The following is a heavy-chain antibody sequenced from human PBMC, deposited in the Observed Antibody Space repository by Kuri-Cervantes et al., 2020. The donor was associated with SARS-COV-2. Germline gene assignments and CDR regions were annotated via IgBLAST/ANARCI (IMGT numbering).Heavy chain of an antibody. J-gene: IGHJ4*02. D-gene: IGHD6-6*01. CDR3: AREYSSPSGFDY. CDR2: ISYDGSNK. CDR1: GFTLSSYA. Sequence: GGSLRLTCAAPGFTLSSYAIHWVRQAPGKGLEWVAVISYDGSNKYYADSVKGRFTISRDNSKNTLYLQMNSLRAEDTAVYYCAREYSSPSGFDYWGQGTLVTVSS. V-gene: IGHV3-30-3*01.